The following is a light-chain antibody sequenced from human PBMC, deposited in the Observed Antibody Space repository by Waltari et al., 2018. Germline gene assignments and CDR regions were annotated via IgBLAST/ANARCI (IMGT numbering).Light chain of an antibody. CDR2: IDGGGGH. J-gene: IGLJ2*01. Sequence: QLAVTQSPSASASLGASVKPTCPLSSEHSAYAIAWPQHQPEKGPRFLMKIDGGGGHTKGDGIPDRFSGFNSGAERYLTISSLQYEDEAAYYCQTWDPDTVVFGGGTKLTV. CDR1: SEHSAYA. V-gene: IGLV4-69*01. CDR3: QTWDPDTVV.